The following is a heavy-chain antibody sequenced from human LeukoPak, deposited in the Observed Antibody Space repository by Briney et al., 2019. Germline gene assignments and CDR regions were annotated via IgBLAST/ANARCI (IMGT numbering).Heavy chain of an antibody. CDR3: ALEGLRFPGPFDY. CDR1: GGSISSSIYY. V-gene: IGHV4-39*07. J-gene: IGHJ4*02. D-gene: IGHD5-12*01. CDR2: VFYNGAT. Sequence: SETLSLTCIVSGGSISSSIYYWAWVRQPPGKGLEWIGTVFYNGATQYSPSLRSRVTISVDTSKNQFSLKLSSVTAADTAVYYCALEGLRFPGPFDYWGQGTLVTVSS.